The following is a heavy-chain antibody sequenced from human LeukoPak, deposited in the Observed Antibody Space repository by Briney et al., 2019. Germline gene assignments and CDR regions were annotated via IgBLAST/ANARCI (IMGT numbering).Heavy chain of an antibody. D-gene: IGHD6-19*01. J-gene: IGHJ2*01. CDR1: GFTFSSYA. V-gene: IGHV3-30-3*01. CDR2: ISYDGSNK. CDR3: ARSYSSGWGQNWYFDL. Sequence: GGSLRLSCAASGFTFSSYAMHWVRQAPGKGLEWVAVISYDGSNKYYADSVKGRFTISRDNSKNTLYLQMNSLRAEDTAVYYCARSYSSGWGQNWYFDLWGRGTLVTVSS.